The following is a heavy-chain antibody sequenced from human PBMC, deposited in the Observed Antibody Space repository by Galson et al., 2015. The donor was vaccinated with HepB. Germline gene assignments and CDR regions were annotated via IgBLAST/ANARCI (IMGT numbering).Heavy chain of an antibody. J-gene: IGHJ4*02. Sequence: LSLTCTVSGGSISSGGYYWNWIRQHPGKGLEWIGYIYNTGSTYYNPSPKSRVTISVDTSKNQFSLKLSSVTAADTAVFYCARDRRGLGELSNWGQGTLVTVSS. CDR1: GGSISSGGYY. CDR2: IYNTGST. CDR3: ARDRRGLGELSN. V-gene: IGHV4-31*03. D-gene: IGHD3-16*02.